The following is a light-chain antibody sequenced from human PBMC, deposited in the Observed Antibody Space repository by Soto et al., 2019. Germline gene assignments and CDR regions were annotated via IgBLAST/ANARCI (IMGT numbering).Light chain of an antibody. CDR1: QDIINY. CDR2: AAS. J-gene: IGKJ4*01. V-gene: IGKV1-16*01. CDR3: QQYKAYPLT. Sequence: DIQMTQSPSSLSASVGDRVTITCRASQDIINYLAWFQQKPGQGPKSLIYAASNLQSGVPSRFSGSGSGTAFTLTISSLQPEDFATYSCQQYKAYPLTFGGGTKV.